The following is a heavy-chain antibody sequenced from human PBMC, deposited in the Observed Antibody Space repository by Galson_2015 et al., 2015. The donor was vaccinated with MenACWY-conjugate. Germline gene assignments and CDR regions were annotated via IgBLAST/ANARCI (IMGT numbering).Heavy chain of an antibody. Sequence: GYISYSGDTNYNPSLKSRVAISVDTSTNRFSLSLSSVTAADTAMYYCARHLYGGGECYFCYFDYWGQGTLVTVSS. V-gene: IGHV4-59*08. CDR3: ARHLYGGGECYFCYFDY. CDR2: ISYSGDT. D-gene: IGHD2-21*01. J-gene: IGHJ4*02.